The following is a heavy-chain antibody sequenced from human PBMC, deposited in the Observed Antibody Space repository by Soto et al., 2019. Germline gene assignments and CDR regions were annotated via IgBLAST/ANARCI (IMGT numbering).Heavy chain of an antibody. CDR3: AKATRLLGVSSSWFPGYYYYGMDV. Sequence: GGSLRLSSAASGFTFSSYGMHWVRQAPGKGLEWVADISYDGSNKYYADSVKGRFTISRDNSKNTLYLQMNSLRAEDTAVYYCAKATRLLGVSSSWFPGYYYYGMDVGCQGSTVTVSS. D-gene: IGHD6-13*01. V-gene: IGHV3-30*18. CDR2: ISYDGSNK. J-gene: IGHJ6*02. CDR1: GFTFSSYG.